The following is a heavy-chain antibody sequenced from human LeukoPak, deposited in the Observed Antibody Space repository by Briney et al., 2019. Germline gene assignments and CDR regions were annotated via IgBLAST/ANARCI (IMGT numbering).Heavy chain of an antibody. CDR1: GFTFSSYA. J-gene: IGHJ4*02. Sequence: GGSLRLSCAASGFTFSSYAMHWVRQAPGKGLGWVAVISYDGSNKYYADSVKGRFTISRDNSKNTLYLQMNSLRAEDTAVYYCARDGIQLWSYYFDYWGQGTLVTVSS. D-gene: IGHD5-18*01. V-gene: IGHV3-30-3*01. CDR3: ARDGIQLWSYYFDY. CDR2: ISYDGSNK.